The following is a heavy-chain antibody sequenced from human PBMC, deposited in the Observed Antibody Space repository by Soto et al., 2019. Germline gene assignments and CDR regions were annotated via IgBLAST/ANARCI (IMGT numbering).Heavy chain of an antibody. CDR1: GFTFSNAW. CDR2: IYSGGTT. Sequence: PGGSLRLSCAASGFTFSNAWMTWVRQAPGKGLEWVSIIYSGGTTYYADSVKGRFTISRDNSENTLYLQMNSLRAEDTAVYYCARDEYSTSFTFDIWGQGTMVTVSS. D-gene: IGHD6-6*01. CDR3: ARDEYSTSFTFDI. V-gene: IGHV3-66*01. J-gene: IGHJ3*02.